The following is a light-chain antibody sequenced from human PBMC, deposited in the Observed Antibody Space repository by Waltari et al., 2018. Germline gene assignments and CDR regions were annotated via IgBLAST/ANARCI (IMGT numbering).Light chain of an antibody. CDR3: LLGETSGAPSAV. CDR1: NIGTKI. CDR2: SDY. J-gene: IGLJ2*01. V-gene: IGLV3-21*01. Sequence: SFVVTQPPSVSVAPGATARIACEGNNIGTKIVHWYQQKPGQAPVLVIYSDYDRPSGIPERFSDSNYGKTATLTINRVEAGDEADYYCLLGETSGAPSAVFGGGTKLTVL.